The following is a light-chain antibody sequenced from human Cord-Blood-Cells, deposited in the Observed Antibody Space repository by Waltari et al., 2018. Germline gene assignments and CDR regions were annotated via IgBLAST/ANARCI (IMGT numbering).Light chain of an antibody. CDR3: QVWDSSSDHP. V-gene: IGLV3-21*04. Sequence: SYVLTQPPSVSVAPGKTARNTCGGNNIGSKSVHWYQQKPGQAPVLVIYYDSDRPSGIPERFSGSNSGNTATLTISRVEAGDEADYYCQVWDSSSDHPFGGGTKLTVL. CDR2: YDS. J-gene: IGLJ3*02. CDR1: NIGSKS.